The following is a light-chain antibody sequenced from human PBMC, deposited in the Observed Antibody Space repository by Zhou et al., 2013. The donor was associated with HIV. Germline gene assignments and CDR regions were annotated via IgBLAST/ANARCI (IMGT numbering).Light chain of an antibody. V-gene: IGKV3-20*01. J-gene: IGKJ2*01. Sequence: LTQSPGTLSLSPGETAILSCRTSQYGSLAWYQQRPGQAPRLVIYSGSTRATGIPDRFSGSRWGADYNLTISNLESEDLDLYCQQYEFFGLGDQ. CDR3: QQYEF. CDR1: QYGS. CDR2: SGS.